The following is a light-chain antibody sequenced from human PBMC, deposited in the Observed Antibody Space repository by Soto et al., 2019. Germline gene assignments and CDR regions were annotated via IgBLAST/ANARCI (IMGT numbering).Light chain of an antibody. V-gene: IGLV2-8*01. CDR2: EVT. CDR3: ASYAGTRLFV. CDR1: SSDVGFYNF. Sequence: QSALTQPPSASGSPGQSLTISCTGTSSDVGFYNFVSWYQQRPGKAPKLVIYEVTKRPSGVPDRCSGSKSGSTASLTVSGLQADDEADYYCASYAGTRLFVFGSGTKVTVL. J-gene: IGLJ1*01.